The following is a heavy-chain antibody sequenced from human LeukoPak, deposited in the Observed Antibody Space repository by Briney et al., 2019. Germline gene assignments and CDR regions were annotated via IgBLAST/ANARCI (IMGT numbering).Heavy chain of an antibody. Sequence: PGGSLRLSCAASGFTFSSYEMNWVRQAPGKGLEWVSYISSSSSTIYYADSVKGRFTISRDNAKNSLYPQMNSLRAEDTAVYYCARHNWFDPWGQGTLVTVSS. CDR2: ISSSSSTI. V-gene: IGHV3-48*03. J-gene: IGHJ5*02. CDR1: GFTFSSYE. CDR3: ARHNWFDP.